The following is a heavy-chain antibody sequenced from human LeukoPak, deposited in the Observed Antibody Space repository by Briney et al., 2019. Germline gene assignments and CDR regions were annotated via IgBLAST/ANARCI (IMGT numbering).Heavy chain of an antibody. CDR2: IYYSGST. J-gene: IGHJ3*02. D-gene: IGHD6-13*01. Sequence: SETLSLTCTVSGGSISSSSYYWGWIRQPPGKGLEWIGSIYYSGSTYYNPSLKSRVTISVDTSKNQFSLKLSSVTAADTAVYYCARGTAAEFAFDIWGQGTMVTVSS. CDR3: ARGTAAEFAFDI. CDR1: GGSISSSSYY. V-gene: IGHV4-39*07.